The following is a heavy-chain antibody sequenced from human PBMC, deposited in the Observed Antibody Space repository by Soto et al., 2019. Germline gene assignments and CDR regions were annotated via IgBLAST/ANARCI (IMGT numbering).Heavy chain of an antibody. CDR3: AKLLTSASDY. CDR2: ISENSGNT. V-gene: IGHV3-23*01. Sequence: GGSLRLSCAASGFNFNTYAMIWVRQAPGKGLEWVSSISENSGNTYYADSVKGRFTISRDNSRNTLYLQMNSLRTEDTAVYYCAKLLTSASDYWGQGTLVTVSS. CDR1: GFNFNTYA. J-gene: IGHJ4*02.